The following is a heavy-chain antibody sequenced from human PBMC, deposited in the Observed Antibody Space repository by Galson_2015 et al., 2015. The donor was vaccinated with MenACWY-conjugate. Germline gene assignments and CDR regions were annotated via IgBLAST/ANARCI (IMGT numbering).Heavy chain of an antibody. CDR3: ARGCSGGICTVY. CDR1: GFTFSAYA. D-gene: IGHD2-15*01. CDR2: ISYDGTRK. J-gene: IGHJ4*02. V-gene: IGHV3-30-3*01. Sequence: SLRLSCAASGFTFSAYAMHWVRQAPGKGLEWVAVISYDGTRKFYADSVKGRFTISRDNSKNTLYLQMNSLRVEDTAIYYCARGCSGGICTVYWGQGTLVTVSS.